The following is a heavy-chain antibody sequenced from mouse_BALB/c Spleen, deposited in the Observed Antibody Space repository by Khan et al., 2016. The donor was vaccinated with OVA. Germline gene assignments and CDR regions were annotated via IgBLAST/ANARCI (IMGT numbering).Heavy chain of an antibody. J-gene: IGHJ3*01. D-gene: IGHD3-3*01. V-gene: IGHV1S136*01. Sequence: VQLKQSGPELVEPGASVKMSCKASGYTFTNYVMHWVKQKPGQGLEWIAYINPYNAGTRYNEKFKGKATLTSDISSTIAYIELSSLTYEASAVSYWASDASSGDFSFPYWGQGTLVTVSA. CDR1: GYTFTNYV. CDR3: ASDASSGDFSFPY. CDR2: INPYNAGT.